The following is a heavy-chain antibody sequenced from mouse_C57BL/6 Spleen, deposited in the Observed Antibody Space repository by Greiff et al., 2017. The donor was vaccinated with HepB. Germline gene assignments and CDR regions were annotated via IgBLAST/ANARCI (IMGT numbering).Heavy chain of an antibody. V-gene: IGHV10-3*01. J-gene: IGHJ3*01. D-gene: IGHD3-2*02. CDR3: VRDPDSSGYRAWFAY. CDR1: GFTFNTYA. Sequence: EVMLVESGGGLVQPKGSLKLSCAASGFTFNTYAMHWVRQAPGKGLEWVARIRSKSSNYATYYADSVKDRFTISRDDSQSMLYLQMNNLKTEDTAMYYCVRDPDSSGYRAWFAYWGQGTLVTVSA. CDR2: IRSKSSNYAT.